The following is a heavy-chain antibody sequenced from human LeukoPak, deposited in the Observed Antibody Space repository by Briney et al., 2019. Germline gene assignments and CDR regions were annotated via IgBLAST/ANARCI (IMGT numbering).Heavy chain of an antibody. CDR3: AKDVKQLDAFDI. D-gene: IGHD1-1*01. J-gene: IGHJ3*02. CDR2: ISGTAVAT. V-gene: IGHV3-23*01. Sequence: GGSLRLSCAASGFTFNTYGMSWVRQAPGKGLEWVSSISGTAVATYYADSVKGRFTISRDNSKKTLSLQMSSLRPDDTAVYFCAKDVKQLDAFDIWGQGTMVTVSS. CDR1: GFTFNTYG.